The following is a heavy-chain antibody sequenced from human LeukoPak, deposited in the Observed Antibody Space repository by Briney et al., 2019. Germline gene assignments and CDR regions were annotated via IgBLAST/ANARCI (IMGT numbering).Heavy chain of an antibody. V-gene: IGHV1-18*01. D-gene: IGHD5-24*01. Sequence: ASVTVSCTASGYTFTSYGISWVRQAPGQGLEWMGWISAYNGNTNYAQKLQGRVTMTTDTSTSTAYMELRSLRSDDTAVYYCARDGGDGYNEVYFDYWGQGTLVTVSS. CDR3: ARDGGDGYNEVYFDY. CDR2: ISAYNGNT. J-gene: IGHJ4*02. CDR1: GYTFTSYG.